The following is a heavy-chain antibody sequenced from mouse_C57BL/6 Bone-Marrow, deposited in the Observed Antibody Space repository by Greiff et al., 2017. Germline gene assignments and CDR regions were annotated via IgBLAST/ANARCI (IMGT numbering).Heavy chain of an antibody. CDR2: IHPNSGST. CDR3: ARRRLVAYDYAKEY. J-gene: IGHJ4*01. D-gene: IGHD6-5*01. V-gene: IGHV1-64*01. CDR1: GYTFTSYW. Sequence: QVQLKQPGAELVKPGASVKLSCKASGYTFTSYWMHWVKQRPGQGLEWIGMIHPNSGSTNYNEKFKSKATLTVDKSSSTAYMQLSSRTSEDSAVXYCARRRLVAYDYAKEYWGQGTSVTVSS.